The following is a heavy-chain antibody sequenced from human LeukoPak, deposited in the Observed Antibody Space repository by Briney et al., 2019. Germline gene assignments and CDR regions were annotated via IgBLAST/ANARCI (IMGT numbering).Heavy chain of an antibody. CDR2: ISAYNGNT. D-gene: IGHD3-9*01. CDR3: ARGSRYYDILTGLHAFDI. J-gene: IGHJ3*02. V-gene: IGHV1-18*01. Sequence: ASVKVSCKASGYTFTSYGISWVRQAPGQGLEWMEWISAYNGNTNFAQKLQGRVTMTTDTSTSTAYMELRSLRSDDTAVYYCARGSRYYDILTGLHAFDIWGQGTMVTVSS. CDR1: GYTFTSYG.